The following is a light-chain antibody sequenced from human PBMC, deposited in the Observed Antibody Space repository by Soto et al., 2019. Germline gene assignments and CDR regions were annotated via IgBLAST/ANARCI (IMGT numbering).Light chain of an antibody. CDR2: GNT. V-gene: IGLV1-44*01. CDR3: AAWDDSLRGYV. J-gene: IGLJ1*01. CDR1: STNIGSNT. Sequence: QSVLTQTPSASGTPGQRVTISCIGSSTNIGSNTVSWYQQLPGTAPKLLIYGNTQRPSGVPDRFSGSKSGTSVSLAISGLRSEDEADYYCAAWDDSLRGYVFGTGTKLTVL.